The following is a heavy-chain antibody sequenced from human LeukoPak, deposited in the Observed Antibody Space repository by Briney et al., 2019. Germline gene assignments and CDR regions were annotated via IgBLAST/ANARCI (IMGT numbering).Heavy chain of an antibody. CDR3: AREAMVTCYYYCMDV. V-gene: IGHV3-48*03. D-gene: IGHD5-18*01. CDR1: GFTFSSYE. Sequence: PGGSLRLSCAASGFTFSSYEMNWVRQAPGKGLEWVSYISSSGSTIYYADSVKGRFTISRDNAKNSLYLQMNSLRAEDTAVYYCAREAMVTCYYYCMDVWGKGTTVTVSS. CDR2: ISSSGSTI. J-gene: IGHJ6*03.